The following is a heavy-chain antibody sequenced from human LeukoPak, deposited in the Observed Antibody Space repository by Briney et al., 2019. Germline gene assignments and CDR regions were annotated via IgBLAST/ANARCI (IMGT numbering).Heavy chain of an antibody. CDR3: ARPPTGGYSYGSPFDY. D-gene: IGHD5-18*01. CDR2: IYYSGST. CDR1: GGSISSSSYY. V-gene: IGHV4-39*01. Sequence: SETLSLTCTVSGGSISSSSYYSGWIRQPPGAGLEWIVSIYYSGSTYYNPSLKSRVTISVDTSKNQFSLKLSSVTAADTAVYYCARPPTGGYSYGSPFDYWGQGTLVTVSS. J-gene: IGHJ4*02.